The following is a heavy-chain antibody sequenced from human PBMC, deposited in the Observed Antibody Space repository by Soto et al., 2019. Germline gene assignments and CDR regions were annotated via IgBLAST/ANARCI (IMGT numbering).Heavy chain of an antibody. Sequence: EVQLVESGGGLVQPGWSLRLSCAASGFTFSSYWMHWVRQAPGKGLVWVSRINSEGSSTNYADSVKGRFTIPRDNAKNTLFLQMNSLGAEDTALYYCVRGYCSGGSCWDPSFDYWGQGTLVTVSS. D-gene: IGHD2-15*01. CDR2: INSEGSST. CDR3: VRGYCSGGSCWDPSFDY. V-gene: IGHV3-74*01. CDR1: GFTFSSYW. J-gene: IGHJ4*02.